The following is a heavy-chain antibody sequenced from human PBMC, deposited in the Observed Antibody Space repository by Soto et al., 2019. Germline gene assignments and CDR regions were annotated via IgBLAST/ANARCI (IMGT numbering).Heavy chain of an antibody. J-gene: IGHJ5*02. CDR3: ARGPPGVGYCSGGSCYGGWCDP. CDR2: MNPNSGNT. CDR1: GYTFTSYD. D-gene: IGHD2-15*01. V-gene: IGHV1-8*01. Sequence: QVQLVQSGAEVKKPGASVKVSCKASGYTFTSYDINWVRQATGQGLEWMGWMNPNSGNTGYAQKFQGRVTMTRNTSMNTAYMELSSRRSEDTAGNYCARGPPGVGYCSGGSCYGGWCDPWGQGTLVTVSS.